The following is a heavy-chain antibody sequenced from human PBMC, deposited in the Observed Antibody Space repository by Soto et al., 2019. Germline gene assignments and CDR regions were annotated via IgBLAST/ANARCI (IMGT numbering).Heavy chain of an antibody. CDR2: IMPVFPTP. J-gene: IGHJ6*01. CDR1: GGTFRTSA. V-gene: IGHV1-69*12. D-gene: IGHD3-3*02. Sequence: VQLVQSGAEVKKPGSSVKVSCKTSGGTFRTSAISWVRQAPGQGLEWMGGIMPVFPTPDYAQKFQGRVTITADESTSTAYMELSSLRSEDTAVYYCARDKARQQLGGNYYYIMDVWGQGTTVIVSS. CDR3: ARDKARQQLGGNYYYIMDV.